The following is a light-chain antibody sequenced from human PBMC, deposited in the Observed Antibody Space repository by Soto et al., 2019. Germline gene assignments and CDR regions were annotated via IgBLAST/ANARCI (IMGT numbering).Light chain of an antibody. CDR2: DTS. V-gene: IGKV3-15*01. J-gene: IGKJ5*01. CDR1: QSVNIH. Sequence: ETVMTQSPGTLSVSLGEKATLSCRASQSVNIHLAWYQQKPGQAPRLLIYDTSTRATGIPARFSGSGSGTEFTLTISSLQSEDFAVYYCQQYSNWPPITFGQGTRLEIK. CDR3: QQYSNWPPIT.